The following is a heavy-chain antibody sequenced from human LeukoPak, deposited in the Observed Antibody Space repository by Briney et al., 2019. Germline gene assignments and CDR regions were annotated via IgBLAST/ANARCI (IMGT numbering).Heavy chain of an antibody. Sequence: ASVKVSCKASGYTFTSYGISRVRQDPGQRLEWRGWISAYNGNTNYAQKLQGRVTITTDTSTSTAYMELRSLRADDTAVYYCASDSPNFGSGYYTGHDPWGQGTLVTVSS. D-gene: IGHD3-3*01. J-gene: IGHJ5*02. CDR3: ASDSPNFGSGYYTGHDP. CDR2: ISAYNGNT. CDR1: GYTFTSYG. V-gene: IGHV1-18*01.